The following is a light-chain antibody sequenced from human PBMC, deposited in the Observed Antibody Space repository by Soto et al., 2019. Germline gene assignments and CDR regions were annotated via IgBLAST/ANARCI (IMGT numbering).Light chain of an antibody. J-gene: IGKJ4*01. CDR3: QQYDSYPLT. V-gene: IGKV1-5*03. Sequence: DIQMTQSPSTLSASVGDRVTITCRASQSISSWLAWYQQKPGKAPKLLIYKASSVESGVPSRFSGSGSGTEFNLTISSLQPDDFATYCCQQYDSYPLTFGGVTKVEIK. CDR1: QSISSW. CDR2: KAS.